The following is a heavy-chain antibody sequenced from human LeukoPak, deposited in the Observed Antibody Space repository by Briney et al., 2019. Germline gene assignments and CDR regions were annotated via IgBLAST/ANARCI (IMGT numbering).Heavy chain of an antibody. CDR2: IIPIFGTA. CDR1: GGTFSSYA. V-gene: IGHV1-69*13. CDR3: ARGPYCSGGSCYSDY. Sequence: SVKVSCKASGGTFSSYASSWVRQAPGQGLEWMGGIIPIFGTATSAQKFQGRVTITADESTSTAYMELSSLRSEDTAVYYCARGPYCSGGSCYSDYWGQGTLVTVSS. D-gene: IGHD2-15*01. J-gene: IGHJ4*02.